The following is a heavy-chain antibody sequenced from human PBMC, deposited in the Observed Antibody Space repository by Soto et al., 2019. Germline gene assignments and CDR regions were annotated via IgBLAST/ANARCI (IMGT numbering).Heavy chain of an antibody. CDR3: ARHEDTAMVSSWFDT. J-gene: IGHJ5*02. D-gene: IGHD5-18*01. V-gene: IGHV5-10-1*01. CDR1: GYSFTSYW. CDR2: IDPSDSYT. Sequence: LKISCKGSGYSFTSYWISWVRQMPGKGLEWMGRIDPSDSYTNYSPSFQGHVTISADKSISTAYLQWSSLKASDTAMYYCARHEDTAMVSSWFDTWGQGTLVTVSS.